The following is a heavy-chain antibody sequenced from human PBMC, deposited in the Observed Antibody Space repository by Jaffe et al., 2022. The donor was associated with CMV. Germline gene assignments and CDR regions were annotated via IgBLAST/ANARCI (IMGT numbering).Heavy chain of an antibody. CDR1: GGSISSSSYY. D-gene: IGHD4-17*01. CDR3: ARHWHGDGDYLWFDP. J-gene: IGHJ5*02. CDR2: IYYSGST. V-gene: IGHV4-39*01. Sequence: QLQLQESGPGLVKPSETLSLTCTVSGGSISSSSYYWGWIRQPPGKGLEWIGSIYYSGSTYYNPSLKSRVTISVDTSKNQFSLKLSSVTAADTAVYYCARHWHGDGDYLWFDPWGQGTLVTVSS.